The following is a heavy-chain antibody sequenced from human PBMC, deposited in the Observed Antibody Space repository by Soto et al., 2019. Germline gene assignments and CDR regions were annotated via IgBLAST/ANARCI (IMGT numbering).Heavy chain of an antibody. V-gene: IGHV4-31*03. Sequence: SETLSLTCTVSGGSISSGGYYWSWIRQHPGKGLEWIGYIYYSGSTYYNPSLKSRVTISVATSKNQFSLKLSSVTAADTAVYYCARDQRWQQLGNHYYYYGMDAWGQGTTVTVSS. CDR2: IYYSGST. CDR3: ARDQRWQQLGNHYYYYGMDA. D-gene: IGHD6-13*01. J-gene: IGHJ6*02. CDR1: GGSISSGGYY.